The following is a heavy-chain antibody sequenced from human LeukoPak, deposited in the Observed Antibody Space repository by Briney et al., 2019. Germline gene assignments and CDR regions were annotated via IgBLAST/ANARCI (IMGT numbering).Heavy chain of an antibody. D-gene: IGHD3-3*01. Sequence: ASVKVSCKASGYTFTGYYMHWVRQAPGQGLEWMGWINPNGGGTNYAQKFQGRVTMTRDTSISTVYMELSRLRSDDTAVYYCVRGGALYYDFWDWGQGTLVTVSS. CDR1: GYTFTGYY. J-gene: IGHJ4*02. CDR3: VRGGALYYDFWD. CDR2: INPNGGGT. V-gene: IGHV1-2*02.